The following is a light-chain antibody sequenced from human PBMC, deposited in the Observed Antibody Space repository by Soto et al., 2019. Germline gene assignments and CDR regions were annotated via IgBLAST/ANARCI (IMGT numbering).Light chain of an antibody. V-gene: IGLV3-21*02. CDR3: QVWDTTNPVI. Sequence: SYELTQPPSVSVAPGQTARITCVGNNIEIKSVHWYQQKPGQAPVLVVYDDGDRTTGIPERFSGSKSGNTATLTTSRVEAGDEADYYCQVWDTTNPVIFGGGTKVTVL. CDR1: NIEIKS. J-gene: IGLJ2*01. CDR2: DDG.